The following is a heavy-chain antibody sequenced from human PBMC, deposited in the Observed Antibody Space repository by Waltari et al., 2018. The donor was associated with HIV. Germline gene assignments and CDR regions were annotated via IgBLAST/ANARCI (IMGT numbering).Heavy chain of an antibody. Sequence: EVQLVESGGGLVQPGGSLRLSCAASGFTVSSNYMSWVRQAQGKGLEWVSVIYSGGSTYYADSVKGRFTISRDNSKNTLYLQMNSLRAEDTAVYYCASIAYCGGDCYPRGMDVWGQGTTVTVSS. D-gene: IGHD2-21*02. CDR3: ASIAYCGGDCYPRGMDV. V-gene: IGHV3-66*01. J-gene: IGHJ6*02. CDR1: GFTVSSNY. CDR2: IYSGGST.